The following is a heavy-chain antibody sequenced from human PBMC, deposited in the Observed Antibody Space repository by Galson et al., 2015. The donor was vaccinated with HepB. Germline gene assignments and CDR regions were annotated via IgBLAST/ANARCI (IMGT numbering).Heavy chain of an antibody. CDR1: GLTMSKAW. CDR3: ATQDPGTYQGVFDI. D-gene: IGHD1-26*01. Sequence: SLRLSCAASGLTMSKAWMHWVRQAPGKGLEWVGHVRSKTDGGTSVSATPLKGRFSVSRDDSKNILYLQMNSLKSEDSGLYYCATQDPGTYQGVFDIWGQGTLVTVSS. CDR2: VRSKTDGGTS. J-gene: IGHJ4*02. V-gene: IGHV3-15*01.